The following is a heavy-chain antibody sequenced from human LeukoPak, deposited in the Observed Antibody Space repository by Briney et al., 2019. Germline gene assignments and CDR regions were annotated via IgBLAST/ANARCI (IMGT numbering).Heavy chain of an antibody. D-gene: IGHD6-19*01. CDR2: IYTSGST. V-gene: IGHV4-4*07. Sequence: PSETLSLTCTVSGGSISNYYWNWIRQPAGKGLEWTGRIYTSGSTNYNPPLKSRVTMSVDTSKNQFSLNLTSVTVADTAVYYCARGSVAGTLRAFNTWGQGTMVTVSS. CDR3: ARGSVAGTLRAFNT. J-gene: IGHJ3*02. CDR1: GGSISNYY.